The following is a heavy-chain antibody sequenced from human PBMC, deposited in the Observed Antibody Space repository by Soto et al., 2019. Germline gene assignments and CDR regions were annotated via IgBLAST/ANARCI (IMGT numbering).Heavy chain of an antibody. Sequence: SETLSLTCTVSGGSISSYYWSWIRQPPGKRLEWIGEIHHSGSTNYNPSLKSRVTISVDKSKNQFSLKLSSVTAADTAVYYCARGISGGRHFDYWGQGTLVTVSS. V-gene: IGHV4-59*12. CDR2: IHHSGST. D-gene: IGHD2-15*01. CDR3: ARGISGGRHFDY. CDR1: GGSISSYY. J-gene: IGHJ4*02.